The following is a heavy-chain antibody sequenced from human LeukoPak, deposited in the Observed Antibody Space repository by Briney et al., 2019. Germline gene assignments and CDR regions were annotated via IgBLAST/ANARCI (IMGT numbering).Heavy chain of an antibody. D-gene: IGHD2-8*02. J-gene: IGHJ4*02. V-gene: IGHV1-2*02. Sequence: ASVKVSCKASGYSFTSYLISWVRQVPGQGLEWMGWINPNSGGTDYAQKFQGRVTTTRDTSISTVYMELSRLRSDDTAVYYCAREGYCTGGTCFDNWGQGTLVTVSS. CDR3: AREGYCTGGTCFDN. CDR2: INPNSGGT. CDR1: GYSFTSYL.